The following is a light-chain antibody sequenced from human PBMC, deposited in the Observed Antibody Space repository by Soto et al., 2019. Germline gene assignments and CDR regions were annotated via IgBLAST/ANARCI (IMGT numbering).Light chain of an antibody. CDR1: HSYVGIYDF. Sequence: QSALTQPASVSGTPGQSITISCTGRHSYVGIYDFVSWYQHHPGRAPKLIVSEVSHRPSGVSNRFSGSKSGNTSSLTISGLQSEDEADYYCISYTSDDVRYVFGTGTKLTVL. CDR3: ISYTSDDVRYV. V-gene: IGLV2-14*01. J-gene: IGLJ1*01. CDR2: EVS.